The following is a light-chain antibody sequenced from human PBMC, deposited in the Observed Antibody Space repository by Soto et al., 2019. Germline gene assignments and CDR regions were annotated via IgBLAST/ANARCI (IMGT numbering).Light chain of an antibody. CDR1: QSVSSSY. Sequence: EIVLTQSPGTLSLSPGERATLSCRASQSVSSSYLAWYQQKPGQAPRLLIYGASSRATGIPDRFIGSGSGTDFTLTISRLEPEDCAVYYCQQYGSSPGYTFGQGTKLEIK. CDR3: QQYGSSPGYT. V-gene: IGKV3-20*01. CDR2: GAS. J-gene: IGKJ2*01.